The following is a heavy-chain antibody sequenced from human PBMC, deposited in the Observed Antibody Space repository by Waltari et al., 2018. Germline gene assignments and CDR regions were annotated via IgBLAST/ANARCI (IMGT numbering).Heavy chain of an antibody. D-gene: IGHD3-22*01. V-gene: IGHV3-9*01. J-gene: IGHJ4*02. CDR2: LSRNSDNV. CDR1: GFTFDNYA. CDR3: AKDRRSGYYFGYFDY. Sequence: EVQLVESGGGLVQPGRSLRLSCAASGFTFDNYAMHWVRQAPGKGLEWGSGLSRNSDNVGYADSVKGRCTISRDNAKNSLYLQMNSLRAEDTALYFCAKDRRSGYYFGYFDYWGQGTLVTVSS.